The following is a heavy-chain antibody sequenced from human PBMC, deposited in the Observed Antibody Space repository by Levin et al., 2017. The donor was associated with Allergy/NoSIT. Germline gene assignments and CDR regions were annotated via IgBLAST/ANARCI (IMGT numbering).Heavy chain of an antibody. V-gene: IGHV1-18*01. CDR2: ISAYNGNT. CDR3: ARDSMVQGVITSIPDYYYYMDV. J-gene: IGHJ6*03. CDR1: GYTFTSYG. Sequence: ASVKVSCKASGYTFTSYGISWVRQAPGQGLEWMGWISAYNGNTNYAQKLQGRVTMTTDTSTSTAYMELRSLRSDDTAVYYCARDSMVQGVITSIPDYYYYMDVWGKGTTVTVSS. D-gene: IGHD3-10*01.